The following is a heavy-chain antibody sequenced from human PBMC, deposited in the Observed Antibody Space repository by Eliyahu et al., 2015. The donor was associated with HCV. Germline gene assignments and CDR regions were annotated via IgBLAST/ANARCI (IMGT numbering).Heavy chain of an antibody. J-gene: IGHJ4*02. Sequence: QLQLQESGPGLVKPSETLSLTCTVSGGSISSSSYYWGWIRQPPGKGLEWIGSIYYSGSTYYNPSLKSRVTISVDTSKNQFSLKLSSVTAADTAVYYCASLIVGAIIQYWGQGTLVTVSS. CDR2: IYYSGST. V-gene: IGHV4-39*01. D-gene: IGHD1-26*01. CDR3: ASLIVGAIIQY. CDR1: GGSISSSSYY.